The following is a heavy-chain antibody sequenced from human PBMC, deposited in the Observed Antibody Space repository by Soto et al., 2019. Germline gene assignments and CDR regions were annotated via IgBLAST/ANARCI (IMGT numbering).Heavy chain of an antibody. V-gene: IGHV3-15*07. CDR1: GFTFSNAW. CDR3: TTSYVQAEGGKPVLGGMDV. D-gene: IGHD1-1*01. Sequence: EVQLVESGGGLVKPGGSLRLSCAASGFTFSNAWMNWVRQAPGKGLEWGGRIKSKTDGGTTDYDAHVKGRFTISRDDSKNTLYLQMNSLKTEDTSVYYCTTSYVQAEGGKPVLGGMDVWGQGTTVTVSS. J-gene: IGHJ6*02. CDR2: IKSKTDGGTT.